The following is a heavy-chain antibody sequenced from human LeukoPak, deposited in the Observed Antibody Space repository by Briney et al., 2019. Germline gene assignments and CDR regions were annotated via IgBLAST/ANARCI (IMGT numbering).Heavy chain of an antibody. CDR3: ARAWRILATVVIMYFDL. CDR1: GGSISSYY. CDR2: ISYTWST. D-gene: IGHD4-23*01. Sequence: PSAPLSLTCTVSGGSISSYYWSWIRQPPGKGLEYIGYISYTWSTNYNPSLKSRVTISVDTSTNQFSLKLSSVTAADTAVYYCARAWRILATVVIMYFDLWGRGTLVTVSS. V-gene: IGHV4-59*08. J-gene: IGHJ2*01.